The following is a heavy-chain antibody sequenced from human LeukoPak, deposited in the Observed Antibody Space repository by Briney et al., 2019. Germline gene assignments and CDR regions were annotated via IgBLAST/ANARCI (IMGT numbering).Heavy chain of an antibody. J-gene: IGHJ4*02. Sequence: GGSLRLSCAASGFTFGRYSMNWVRQAPGKGLEWVSSMSSSSGLIYYGDSVKGRFTVSRDNAKMSLYLQMNSLRADDTAVYYCAREFDGSASGAGYWGQGTLVTVSS. CDR3: AREFDGSASGAGY. V-gene: IGHV3-21*01. D-gene: IGHD1-26*01. CDR2: MSSSSGLI. CDR1: GFTFGRYS.